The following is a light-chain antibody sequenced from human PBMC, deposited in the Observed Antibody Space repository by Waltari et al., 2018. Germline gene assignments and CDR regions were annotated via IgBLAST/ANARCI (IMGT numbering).Light chain of an antibody. CDR3: NSYTNSISYV. J-gene: IGLJ1*01. V-gene: IGLV2-14*03. CDR2: DVR. Sequence: QSALTQPASVSGSPGQSITISCTGTSSDVGAYIRVSWYQQPPGKAPKLMLDDVRNRPAWVPNRFSGSKACNTASLTISGLQAEDEADYYCNSYTNSISYVFGTGTKVTVL. CDR1: SSDVGAYIR.